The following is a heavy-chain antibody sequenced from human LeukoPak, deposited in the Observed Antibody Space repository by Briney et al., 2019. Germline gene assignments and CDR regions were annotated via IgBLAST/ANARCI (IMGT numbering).Heavy chain of an antibody. J-gene: IGHJ4*02. CDR3: ASTPRRIVVVPAAFAY. Sequence: SQTLSLTCTVSGGSISSGGYYWSWIRQPPGKGLEWIGYIYYSGSTYYNPPLKSRVTISVDTSKNQFSLKLSSVTAADTAVYYCASTPRRIVVVPAAFAYWGQGTLVTVSS. D-gene: IGHD2-2*01. CDR2: IYYSGST. V-gene: IGHV4-30-4*01. CDR1: GGSISSGGYY.